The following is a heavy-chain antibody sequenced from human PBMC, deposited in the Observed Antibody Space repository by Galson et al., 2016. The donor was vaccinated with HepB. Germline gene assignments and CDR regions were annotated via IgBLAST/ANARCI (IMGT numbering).Heavy chain of an antibody. V-gene: IGHV1-46*01. Sequence: SVKVSCKASGYTFTSYYMHWVRQAPGQGLEWMGIINPSGGSTTYAQKFQGRATMTRDTSTSTAYMELSSLRSDDTAVYYCAREEYYDFGSGYGMDVGGQGTTVTVS. J-gene: IGHJ6*02. D-gene: IGHD3-3*01. CDR2: INPSGGST. CDR1: GYTFTSYY. CDR3: AREEYYDFGSGYGMDV.